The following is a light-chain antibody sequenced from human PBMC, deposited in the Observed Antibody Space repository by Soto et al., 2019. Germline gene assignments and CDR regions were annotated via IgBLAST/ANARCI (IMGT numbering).Light chain of an antibody. CDR3: QQYGSSGT. V-gene: IGKV3-20*01. CDR1: QSISNY. J-gene: IGKJ1*01. Sequence: EIVLTQSPATLSLSPGERATLSCRASQSISNYVAWYQQKPGQAPRLLIYDASDRATGIPGRFSGSGSGTDFTLTISRLEPEDFAVYYCQQYGSSGTFGQGTKVDSK. CDR2: DAS.